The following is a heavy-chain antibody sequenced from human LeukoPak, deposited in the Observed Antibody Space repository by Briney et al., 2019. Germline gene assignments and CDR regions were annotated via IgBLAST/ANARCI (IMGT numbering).Heavy chain of an antibody. CDR2: IYYSGST. J-gene: IGHJ4*02. D-gene: IGHD5-12*01. CDR1: GGSISSYY. V-gene: IGHV4-59*01. CDR3: ARVGYSGYGYYFDN. Sequence: SETLSLTCTVSGGSISSYYWSWIRQPPGKGLEWIGYIYYSGSTNHNPSLKSRVTLSVDTSKSQFSLKLSSVTAADTAVYYCARVGYSGYGYYFDNWGQGTLVTVSS.